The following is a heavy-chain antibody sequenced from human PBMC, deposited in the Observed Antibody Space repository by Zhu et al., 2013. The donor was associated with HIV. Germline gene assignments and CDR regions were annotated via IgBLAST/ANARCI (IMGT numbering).Heavy chain of an antibody. Sequence: QVQLVQSGAEVKKPGASVKVSCKASGYTFTGYYMHWVRQAPGQGLEWMGWINPNSGGTKYAQKFQGRVTMTRDTSISTAYMELTRLTSDDTAVYYCARDRNDIAVTGSWYFDLWGRGTLVTVSS. CDR2: INPNSGGT. V-gene: IGHV1-2*02. CDR3: ARDRNDIAVTGSWYFDL. CDR1: GYTFTGYY. D-gene: IGHD6-19*01. J-gene: IGHJ2*01.